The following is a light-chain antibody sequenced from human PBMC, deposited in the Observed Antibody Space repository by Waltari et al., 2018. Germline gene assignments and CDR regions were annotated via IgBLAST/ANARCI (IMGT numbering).Light chain of an antibody. CDR3: QELNTYPQSLT. CDR1: QGSSSY. CDR2: AAS. Sequence: DIQLTQPPSSLSASIGDRATITCRASQGSSSYSAWSQQKPGKAPKLLIYAASTLQSGVPSRFSGSGSGTEFTITISSLQPEDFATYYCQELNTYPQSLTFGGGTKVEI. V-gene: IGKV1-9*01. J-gene: IGKJ4*01.